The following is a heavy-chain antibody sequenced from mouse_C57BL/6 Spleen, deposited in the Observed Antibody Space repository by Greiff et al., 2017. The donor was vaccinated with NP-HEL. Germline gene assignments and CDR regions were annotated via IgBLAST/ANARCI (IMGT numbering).Heavy chain of an antibody. Sequence: EVKVVESGGGLVKPGGSLKLSCAASGFTFSSYAMSWVRQTPEKRLEWVATISAGGSYTYYPDNVKGRFTISRDNAKNNLYLQMSHRKTEDTAMYYCARKGSGTVFDYWGQGTTLTVSS. J-gene: IGHJ2*01. CDR2: ISAGGSYT. CDR3: ARKGSGTVFDY. D-gene: IGHD4-1*01. CDR1: GFTFSSYA. V-gene: IGHV5-4*03.